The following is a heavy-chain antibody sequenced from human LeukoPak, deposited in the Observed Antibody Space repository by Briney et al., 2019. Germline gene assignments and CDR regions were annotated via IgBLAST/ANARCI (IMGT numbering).Heavy chain of an antibody. J-gene: IGHJ6*02. D-gene: IGHD3-22*01. CDR1: GFTFDDYG. V-gene: IGHV3-20*04. CDR2: INWNGGST. CDR3: ASSYYDSSGYPYYYGMDV. Sequence: RAGGSLRLSCAASGFTFDDYGMSWVRQAPGKGLEWVSGINWNGGSTGYADSVKGRFTISRDNAKNSLYLQMNSLRAEDTALYYCASSYYDSSGYPYYYGMDVWGQGTTVTVSS.